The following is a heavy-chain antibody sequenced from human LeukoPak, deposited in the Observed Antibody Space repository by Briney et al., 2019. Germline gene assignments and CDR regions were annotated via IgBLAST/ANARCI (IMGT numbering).Heavy chain of an antibody. V-gene: IGHV4-34*01. D-gene: IGHD4-11*01. CDR1: GGSFSGYY. J-gene: IGHJ6*02. CDR2: INHSGST. Sequence: SETLSLTCAVYGGSFSGYYWSWIRQPPGKGLEWIGGINHSGSTNYNPSLKSRVTISVDTSKNQFSLKLSSVTAADTAVYYCARGCGTVTTYYYYGMDVWGQGTTVTVSS. CDR3: ARGCGTVTTYYYYGMDV.